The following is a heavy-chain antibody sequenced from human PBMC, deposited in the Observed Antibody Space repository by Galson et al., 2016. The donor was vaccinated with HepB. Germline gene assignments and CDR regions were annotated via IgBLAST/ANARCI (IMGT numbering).Heavy chain of an antibody. CDR2: ISGRATNT. V-gene: IGHV3-23*01. Sequence: SLRLSCAASGFNFSAFAMSWVRQAPGKGLMWVSTISGRATNTNYAEFVKGRFTISRDNSMKTLYLEMNSLRAEDTAVYYCARLRDGHSSSWYDPLKTGSYYGMDVWGQGTTVTVSS. CDR3: ARLRDGHSSSWYDPLKTGSYYGMDV. D-gene: IGHD6-13*01. CDR1: GFNFSAFA. J-gene: IGHJ6*02.